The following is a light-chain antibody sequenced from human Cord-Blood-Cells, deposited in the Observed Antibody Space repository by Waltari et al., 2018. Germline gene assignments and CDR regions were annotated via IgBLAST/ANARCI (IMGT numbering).Light chain of an antibody. J-gene: IGLJ3*02. V-gene: IGLV3-27*01. Sequence: YELTQPSSVSVSPGQTARITCSGDVLAKKYARWFQQKPGQAPVLVIYKDSERPSGIPERFSGSSSGTTVTVTISGAQVEDEADYYCYSAADNNLVFGGGTKLTVL. CDR1: VLAKKY. CDR2: KDS. CDR3: YSAADNNLV.